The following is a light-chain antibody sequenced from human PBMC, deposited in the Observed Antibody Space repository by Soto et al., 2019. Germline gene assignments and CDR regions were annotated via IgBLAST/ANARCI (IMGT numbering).Light chain of an antibody. CDR1: SGDVGSYNL. CDR2: GGN. CDR3: CSYAGSYTFRVV. V-gene: IGLV2-23*01. J-gene: IGLJ2*01. Sequence: QSALTQPASVSGSPGQSITISCTGTSGDVGSYNLVSWYQQHPDKAPKLIIYGGNRRPSGVSNRFSGSKSDSTASLTISGLQAEDEADYYCCSYAGSYTFRVVFGGGTKLTVL.